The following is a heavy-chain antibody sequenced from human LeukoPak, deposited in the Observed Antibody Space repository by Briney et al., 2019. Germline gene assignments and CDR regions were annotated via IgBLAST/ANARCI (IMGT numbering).Heavy chain of an antibody. Sequence: ASVKVSCKASGYTFTGYYMHWVRQAPGQGLEWMGWINPNSGGTNYEQKFQGRVTMTRDTSISTAYMELSRLRSNDTAVYYCASPTYAGYCSSTSCWEALLDYWGQGTLVTVSS. D-gene: IGHD2-2*01. CDR3: ASPTYAGYCSSTSCWEALLDY. J-gene: IGHJ4*02. CDR1: GYTFTGYY. V-gene: IGHV1-2*02. CDR2: INPNSGGT.